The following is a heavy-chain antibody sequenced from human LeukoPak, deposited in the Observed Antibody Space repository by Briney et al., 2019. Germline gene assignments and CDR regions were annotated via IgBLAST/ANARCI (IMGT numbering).Heavy chain of an antibody. J-gene: IGHJ3*02. Sequence: SETLSLTCTVSGGSISSCYWSWIRQPAGKGLEWIGRIYTSGSTNYNPSLKSRVTMSVDTSKNQFSLKLSSVTAADTAVYYCASSGDYYDSKEAFDIWGQGTMVTVSS. D-gene: IGHD3-22*01. V-gene: IGHV4-4*07. CDR3: ASSGDYYDSKEAFDI. CDR1: GGSISSCY. CDR2: IYTSGST.